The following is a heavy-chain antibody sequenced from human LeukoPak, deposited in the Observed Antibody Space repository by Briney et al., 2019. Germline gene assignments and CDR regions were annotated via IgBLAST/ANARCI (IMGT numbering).Heavy chain of an antibody. D-gene: IGHD6-13*01. CDR1: GGSISSYY. Sequence: SETLSLTCTVSGGSISSYYWGWIRQPPGKGLEWIGYIYYSGSTNYNPSLKSRVTISVDTSKNQFSLKLSSVTAADTAVYYCARDVRQQQLVLGYYYYYYYMDVWGKGTTVTISS. CDR3: ARDVRQQQLVLGYYYYYYYMDV. J-gene: IGHJ6*03. CDR2: IYYSGST. V-gene: IGHV4-59*01.